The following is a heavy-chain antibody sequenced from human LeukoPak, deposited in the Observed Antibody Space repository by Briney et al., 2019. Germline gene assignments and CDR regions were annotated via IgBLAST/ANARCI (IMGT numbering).Heavy chain of an antibody. CDR1: GFTFSSYS. CDR2: ISSSSSYI. J-gene: IGHJ5*02. Sequence: GGSLRLSCAASGFTFSSYSMNWVRQAPGKGLEWVSSISSSSSYIYYADSVKGRFTISRDNAKNSLYLQMNSLRAEDTAVYYCARLTMVRGVNWFDPWGQGTPVTVSS. V-gene: IGHV3-21*01. CDR3: ARLTMVRGVNWFDP. D-gene: IGHD3-10*01.